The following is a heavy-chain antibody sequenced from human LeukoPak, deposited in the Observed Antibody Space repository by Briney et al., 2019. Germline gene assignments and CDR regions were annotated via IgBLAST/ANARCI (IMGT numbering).Heavy chain of an antibody. Sequence: SETLSLTCAVYGGSFSGYYWSWIRQPPGKGLEWIGEINHNGSTNYNPSLKSRVTISVDTSKNQFSLKLSSVTAADTAVYYCARQKYFDWSLPRHYYMDVWGKGTTVTISS. D-gene: IGHD3-9*01. CDR1: GGSFSGYY. J-gene: IGHJ6*03. CDR3: ARQKYFDWSLPRHYYMDV. CDR2: INHNGST. V-gene: IGHV4-34*01.